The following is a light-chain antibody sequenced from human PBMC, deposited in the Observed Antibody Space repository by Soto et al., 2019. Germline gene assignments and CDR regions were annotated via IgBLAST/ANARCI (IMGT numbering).Light chain of an antibody. CDR3: ASWDDSLNVYV. CDR1: SSNIGSKA. J-gene: IGLJ1*01. V-gene: IGLV1-36*01. Sequence: QSVLTQPPSVSEAPRQRITISCSGSSSNIGSKAVNWYQQLPGQAPRLLIYYDDLLPSGVSDRFSGSKSGTTASLAISGLQSDDEADYYCASWDDSLNVYVFGTGTKLTVL. CDR2: YDD.